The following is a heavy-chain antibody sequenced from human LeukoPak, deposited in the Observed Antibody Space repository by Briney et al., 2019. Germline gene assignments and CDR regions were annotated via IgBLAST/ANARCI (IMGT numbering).Heavy chain of an antibody. D-gene: IGHD4-17*01. CDR3: AAGDYGDYVGAFDI. Sequence: SQTLSLTCAISGDSVSSNCIAWNWIRQSPSRGLEWLGRTYYRSKWYNDYAVSVKSRITINPDTSKNQFSLQLNSVTPEDTAVYYCAAGDYGDYVGAFDIWGQGTMVTVSS. CDR1: GDSVSSNCIA. J-gene: IGHJ3*02. CDR2: TYYRSKWYN. V-gene: IGHV6-1*01.